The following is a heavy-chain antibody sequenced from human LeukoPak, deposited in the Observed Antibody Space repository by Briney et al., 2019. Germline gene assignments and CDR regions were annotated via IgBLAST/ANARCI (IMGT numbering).Heavy chain of an antibody. J-gene: IGHJ4*02. Sequence: GGSLRLSCAASGFTVSSNYMSWVRQAPGKGQEWVSVIYSGGSTYYADSVKGRFTISRDNSKNTLYLQMNSLRVEDTAVYYCARGQSCSSTSCFFDYWGQGTLVTVSS. CDR1: GFTVSSNY. CDR3: ARGQSCSSTSCFFDY. V-gene: IGHV3-53*01. CDR2: IYSGGST. D-gene: IGHD2-2*01.